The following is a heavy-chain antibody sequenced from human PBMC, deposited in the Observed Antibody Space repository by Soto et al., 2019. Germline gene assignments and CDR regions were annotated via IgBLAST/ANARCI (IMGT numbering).Heavy chain of an antibody. D-gene: IGHD3-22*01. J-gene: IGHJ6*02. CDR3: ARSPDSSGYYHSWYYYGMDV. V-gene: IGHV4-4*02. CDR2: VYHSGIT. Sequence: QVQLRESGPGLVKPSGTLSLTCAVSGGSISSSNWWSWVRQPPGKGLEWIGEVYHSGITNSNPSLQSRVPISVHKSRNQFSLKRSSVTAADTAVYYCARSPDSSGYYHSWYYYGMDVWGQGTTVTVSS. CDR1: GGSISSSNW.